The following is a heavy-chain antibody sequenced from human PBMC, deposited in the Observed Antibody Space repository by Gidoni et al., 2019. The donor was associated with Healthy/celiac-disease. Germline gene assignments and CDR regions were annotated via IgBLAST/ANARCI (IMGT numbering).Heavy chain of an antibody. CDR2: IYPGDSDT. D-gene: IGHD2-15*01. V-gene: IGHV5-51*01. CDR3: ARRFCSGGSCYSFDY. CDR1: GYRFTSYW. J-gene: IGHJ4*02. Sequence: EVQLVQSGAAVKKPGESLKISCKGSGYRFTSYWIGWVRQMPGKGLEWMGIIYPGDSDTRYSPSFQGQVTISADKSISTAYLQWSSLKASDTAMYYCARRFCSGGSCYSFDYWGQGTLVTVSS.